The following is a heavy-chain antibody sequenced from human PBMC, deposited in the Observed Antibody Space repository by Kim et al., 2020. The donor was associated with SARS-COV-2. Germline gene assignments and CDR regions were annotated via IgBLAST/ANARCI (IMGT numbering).Heavy chain of an antibody. V-gene: IGHV4-31*03. J-gene: IGHJ5*02. CDR1: GGSISSGGYY. D-gene: IGHD3-10*01. Sequence: SETLSLTCTVSGGSISSGGYYWSWIRQHPGKGLEWIGYIYYSGSTYYNPSLKSRVTISVDTSKNQFSLKLSSVTAADTAVYYCARGGEVRGVMPGWFDPWGQGTLVTVSS. CDR3: ARGGEVRGVMPGWFDP. CDR2: IYYSGST.